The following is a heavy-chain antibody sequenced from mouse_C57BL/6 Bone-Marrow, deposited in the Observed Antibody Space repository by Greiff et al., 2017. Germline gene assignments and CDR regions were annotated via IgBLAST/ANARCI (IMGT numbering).Heavy chain of an antibody. D-gene: IGHD2-1*01. CDR1: GYSFTGYY. Sequence: VQLQQSGPELVKPGASVKISCKASGYSFTGYYMNWVKQSPEKSLEWIGEINPSTGGTTYNQKFKAKATLTVDKSSSTAYMQLKSLTSEDSAVYYCARRFLPYYYAMGCWGQGTSVTVAS. CDR3: ARRFLPYYYAMGC. CDR2: INPSTGGT. J-gene: IGHJ4*01. V-gene: IGHV1-42*01.